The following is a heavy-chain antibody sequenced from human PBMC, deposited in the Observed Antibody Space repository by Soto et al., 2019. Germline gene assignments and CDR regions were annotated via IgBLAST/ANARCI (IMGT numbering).Heavy chain of an antibody. J-gene: IGHJ4*02. Sequence: GASVKVSCKASGNSFTTYYMHWVRQAPGQGLEWMGIINPSGGRTTYAQKFQGRVTMTRDTSKSTFHMEMSSLTSEDTDVYYCAGLYHYDSSGYYDYWGQGTLVTVSA. V-gene: IGHV1-46*01. CDR3: AGLYHYDSSGYYDY. CDR2: INPSGGRT. CDR1: GNSFTTYY. D-gene: IGHD3-22*01.